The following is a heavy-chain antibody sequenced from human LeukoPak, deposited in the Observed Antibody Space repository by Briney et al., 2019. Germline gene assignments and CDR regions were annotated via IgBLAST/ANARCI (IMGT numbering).Heavy chain of an antibody. Sequence: GGSLRLSCAASGFTFSSYGMHWVRQAPGKGLEWVAFIRYDGSNRYYADSVKGRFTISRDNSKNTLYLQMNSLRAEDTAVYYCAKVEMRAGFDAFDIWGQGTMVTVSS. J-gene: IGHJ3*02. CDR1: GFTFSSYG. D-gene: IGHD5-24*01. CDR3: AKVEMRAGFDAFDI. CDR2: IRYDGSNR. V-gene: IGHV3-30*02.